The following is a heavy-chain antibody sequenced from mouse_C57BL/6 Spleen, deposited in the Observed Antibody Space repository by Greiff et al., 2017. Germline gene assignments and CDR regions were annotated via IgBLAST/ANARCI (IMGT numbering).Heavy chain of an antibody. V-gene: IGHV1-52*01. Sequence: VQLQQPGAELVRPGSSVKLSCKASGYTFTSYWMHWVKQRPIQGLEWIGNIDPSDSETHYNQKFKDKATLTVDKSSSTAYMQLSSLTSEDSAVYYCARDYYYGHYFDYWGQGTTLTVSS. J-gene: IGHJ2*01. D-gene: IGHD1-1*01. CDR2: IDPSDSET. CDR1: GYTFTSYW. CDR3: ARDYYYGHYFDY.